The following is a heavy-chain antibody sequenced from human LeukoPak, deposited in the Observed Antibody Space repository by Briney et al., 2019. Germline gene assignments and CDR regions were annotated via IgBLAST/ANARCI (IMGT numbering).Heavy chain of an antibody. V-gene: IGHV4-30-4*08. J-gene: IGHJ4*02. CDR1: GGSISSGDYY. CDR3: ARVGSVYCSSTSCFDY. Sequence: PSETLSLTCTVSGGSISSGDYYWSWIRQPPGKGLEWIGYIYYSGSTYYNPSLKSRVTISVDTSKNQSSLKLSSVTAADTAVYYCARVGSVYCSSTSCFDYWGQGTLVTVSS. D-gene: IGHD2-2*01. CDR2: IYYSGST.